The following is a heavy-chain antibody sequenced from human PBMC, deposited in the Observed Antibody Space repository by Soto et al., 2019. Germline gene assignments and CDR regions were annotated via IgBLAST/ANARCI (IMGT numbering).Heavy chain of an antibody. Sequence: PGGSLRLSCAASGFTFSSFWLSWVRQAPGKGLEWVANIKQDGGEKYYLDSVKGRFTISRDNAKNSLYLQMNSLRVEDTAVYYCARLPVYVRAYYYFGMDVWGQGTTVTVSS. CDR2: IKQDGGEK. J-gene: IGHJ6*02. V-gene: IGHV3-7*01. CDR1: GFTFSSFW. CDR3: ARLPVYVRAYYYFGMDV. D-gene: IGHD3-10*02.